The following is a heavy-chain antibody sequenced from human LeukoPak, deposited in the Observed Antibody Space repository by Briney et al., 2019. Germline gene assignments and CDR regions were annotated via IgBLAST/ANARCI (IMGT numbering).Heavy chain of an antibody. Sequence: GGSLRLSCATSEFSFSSHGMYWVRQAPGKGLEWVAVISYDGNNKHYADSVKGRFTISRDNSKNTLYLQMNSLRPEDTAVYYCARGGVHPFFDYWGQGTLVTVSS. J-gene: IGHJ4*02. CDR1: EFSFSSHG. CDR3: ARGGVHPFFDY. CDR2: ISYDGNNK. V-gene: IGHV3-30*19. D-gene: IGHD3-16*01.